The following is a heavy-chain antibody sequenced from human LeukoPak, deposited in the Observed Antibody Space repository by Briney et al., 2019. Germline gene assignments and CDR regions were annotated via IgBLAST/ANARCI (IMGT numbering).Heavy chain of an antibody. V-gene: IGHV3-74*01. CDR1: GLMFSNYW. CDR3: APDAFDI. J-gene: IGHJ3*02. CDR2: INRDGNTT. Sequence: PGGSLRLSCAASGLMFSNYWMNWVRQAPGKGLVWVSRINRDGNTTNYADSVKGRFTISRDNAKNTLYLQMNSLRAEDTAVYYCAPDAFDIWGQGTMVTVSS.